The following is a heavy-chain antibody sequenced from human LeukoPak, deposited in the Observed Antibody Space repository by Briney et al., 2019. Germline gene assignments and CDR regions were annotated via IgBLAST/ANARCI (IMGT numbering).Heavy chain of an antibody. V-gene: IGHV4-34*01. CDR3: ARGGTKRNNWNDRFDY. CDR1: GGSFSGYY. Sequence: SETLSLTCAVYGGSFSGYYWSWIRQPPGKGPEWIGEINHSGSTNYNPSLKSRVTISVDTSKNQFSLKLSSVTAADTAVYYCARGGTKRNNWNDRFDYWGQGTLVTVSS. J-gene: IGHJ4*02. D-gene: IGHD1-20*01. CDR2: INHSGST.